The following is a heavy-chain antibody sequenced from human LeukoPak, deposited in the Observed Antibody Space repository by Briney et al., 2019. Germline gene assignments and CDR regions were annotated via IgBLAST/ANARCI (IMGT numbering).Heavy chain of an antibody. CDR1: GFTFSTYS. V-gene: IGHV3-48*02. Sequence: PGGSLRLSCAASGFTFSTYSMKWVRQAPGKRLEWVSYISSSSGIIYYADSVKGRFTISRDNAKNSLYLQMNGLRDEDTAVYYCARDQSDYYGSGSYSEGSYWGQGTLVTVSS. CDR3: ARDQSDYYGSGSYSEGSY. D-gene: IGHD3-10*01. J-gene: IGHJ4*02. CDR2: ISSSSGII.